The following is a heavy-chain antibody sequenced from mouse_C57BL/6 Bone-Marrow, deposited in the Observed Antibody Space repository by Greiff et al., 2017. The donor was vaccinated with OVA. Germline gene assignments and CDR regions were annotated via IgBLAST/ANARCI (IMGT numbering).Heavy chain of an antibody. CDR2: IYPRDGST. J-gene: IGHJ1*03. V-gene: IGHV1-85*01. Sequence: VQGVESGPELVKPGASVKLSCKASGYTFTSYDINWVKQRPGQGLEWIGWIYPRDGSTKYNEKFKGKATLTVDTSSSTAYMELHSLTSEDSAVYFCASHYYYGSRYFDVWGTGTTVTVSS. D-gene: IGHD1-1*01. CDR1: GYTFTSYD. CDR3: ASHYYYGSRYFDV.